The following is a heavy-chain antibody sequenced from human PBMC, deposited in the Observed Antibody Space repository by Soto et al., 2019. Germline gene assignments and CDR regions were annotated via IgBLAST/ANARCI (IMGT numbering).Heavy chain of an antibody. D-gene: IGHD3-10*01. J-gene: IGHJ6*02. CDR2: IYPGDSDT. Sequence: PGASLKISCQGSGYSFANYWIAWVRQMPGKGLEWVGVIYPGDSDTRYSPSFRGQVTISADKSISHVYLQWSSLKASDTAMYYCARNRLRQYYYGMDVWGQGTTVTVSS. V-gene: IGHV5-51*01. CDR1: GYSFANYW. CDR3: ARNRLRQYYYGMDV.